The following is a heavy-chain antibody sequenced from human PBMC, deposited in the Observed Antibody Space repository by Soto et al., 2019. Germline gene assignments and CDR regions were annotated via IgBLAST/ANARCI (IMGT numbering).Heavy chain of an antibody. CDR3: AKEMFASTLADFFDY. CDR2: ISGSGGRT. CDR1: GFTFSNYG. J-gene: IGHJ4*02. V-gene: IGHV3-23*01. D-gene: IGHD6-19*01. Sequence: EVQLLESGGGLIQPGGSLRLSCEASGFTFSNYGMTWVRLAPGKGLEWVSTISGSGGRTFYADPVKGRFTISRDNSKNTLYLQMNSLRAEDTAVYYCAKEMFASTLADFFDYWGQGTLVTVSS.